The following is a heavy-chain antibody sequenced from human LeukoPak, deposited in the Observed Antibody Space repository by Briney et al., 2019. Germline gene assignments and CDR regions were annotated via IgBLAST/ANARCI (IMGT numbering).Heavy chain of an antibody. CDR3: ARIGYSSSSFDY. CDR2: IKTDGSVK. V-gene: IGHV3-7*01. J-gene: IGHJ4*02. D-gene: IGHD6-6*01. Sequence: PGGSLRLSCAASGFTFTSYWMSWVRQAPGKGLEWVANIKTDGSVKYYQDSVKGRFTISRDNAKNSLYLHVNSLRAEDTAVYHCARIGYSSSSFDYWGQGTLVIVSS. CDR1: GFTFTSYW.